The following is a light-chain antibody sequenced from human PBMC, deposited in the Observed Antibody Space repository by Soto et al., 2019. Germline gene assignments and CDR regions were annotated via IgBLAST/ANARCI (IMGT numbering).Light chain of an antibody. J-gene: IGLJ2*01. CDR1: SNDIGGYNY. V-gene: IGLV2-14*01. Sequence: QSALTQPASVSGSRGQSITFSCTGTSNDIGGYNYVSWYQQHPGKAPTLMIFDVSNRPSGVSYRFSGSKSGNTASLTISGLQAEDEADYYCSSYTSSSTLLFGGGTKLTVL. CDR3: SSYTSSSTLL. CDR2: DVS.